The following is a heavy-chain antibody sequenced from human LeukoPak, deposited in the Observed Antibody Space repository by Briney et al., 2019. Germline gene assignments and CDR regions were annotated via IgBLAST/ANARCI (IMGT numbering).Heavy chain of an antibody. CDR2: INPNSGVT. V-gene: IGHV1-2*02. Sequence: ASVKVSCKASGYTFTGYYMHWVRQAPGQGLEWMGWINPNSGVTNYAQNFQGRVTMTRDTSISTAYMELSRLTSDDTAGYYCARGRGVYGGSFYNWFDPWGQGTLVTVSS. CDR1: GYTFTGYY. J-gene: IGHJ5*02. D-gene: IGHD1-26*01. CDR3: ARGRGVYGGSFYNWFDP.